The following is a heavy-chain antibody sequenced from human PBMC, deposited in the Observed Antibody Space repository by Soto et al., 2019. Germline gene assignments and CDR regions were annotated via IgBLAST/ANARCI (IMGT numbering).Heavy chain of an antibody. CDR1: GFICSSYD. V-gene: IGHV3-23*01. CDR3: AKATATGGGAFDI. J-gene: IGHJ3*02. D-gene: IGHD2-8*02. Sequence: GGSLRLSCAASGFICSSYDMSWVRQAPGKGLEWVTTILVDGRTFYVDSVKGRFTISRDSSQNTVYLQMNSLTAGDTALYYCAKATATGGGAFDICGQGTMVTVS. CDR2: ILVDGRT.